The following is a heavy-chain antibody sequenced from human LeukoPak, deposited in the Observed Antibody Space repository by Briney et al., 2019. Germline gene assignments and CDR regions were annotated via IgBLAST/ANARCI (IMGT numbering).Heavy chain of an antibody. J-gene: IGHJ4*02. CDR2: INSDGINT. CDR1: GFTFSNYW. D-gene: IGHD3-22*01. CDR3: ARRSVAYPYDSSGYSPVYYFDY. Sequence: GGSLRLSCAASGFTFSNYWMHWVRQAPGKGLVWVSRINSDGINTSYADSVKGRFTISRDNAKNTLNLQMNSLRAEDTAVYYCARRSVAYPYDSSGYSPVYYFDYWGQGTLVTVSS. V-gene: IGHV3-74*01.